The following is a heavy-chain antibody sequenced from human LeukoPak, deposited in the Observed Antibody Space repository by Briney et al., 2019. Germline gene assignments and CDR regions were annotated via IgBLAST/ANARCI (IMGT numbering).Heavy chain of an antibody. D-gene: IGHD1-26*01. CDR3: ATGTGGSYTWGTYYFDY. CDR2: ISGSGDRT. J-gene: IGHJ4*02. V-gene: IGHV3-23*01. Sequence: GGSLRLSCAASGFTFSSYSMNWVRQAPGKGLEWVSAISGSGDRTYYGDSVKGRFTISRDNSKNTLYLQMSSLRAEDTAVYYCATGTGGSYTWGTYYFDYWGQGALVTVSS. CDR1: GFTFSSYS.